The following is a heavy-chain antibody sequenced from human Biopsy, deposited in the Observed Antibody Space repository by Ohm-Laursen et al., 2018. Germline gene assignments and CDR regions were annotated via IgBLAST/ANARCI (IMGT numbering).Heavy chain of an antibody. V-gene: IGHV3-48*04. CDR2: LSSRGSNI. Sequence: SLRLSCTAFGVTLSGNSMNWVRQAPGKGLEWISYLSSRGSNIYYADSVKGRFTISRDNAHNSLYLHMNSLRAEDTAVYYCARLNSGTYDASDLWGQGTMVIVSS. D-gene: IGHD1-26*01. J-gene: IGHJ3*01. CDR1: GVTLSGNS. CDR3: ARLNSGTYDASDL.